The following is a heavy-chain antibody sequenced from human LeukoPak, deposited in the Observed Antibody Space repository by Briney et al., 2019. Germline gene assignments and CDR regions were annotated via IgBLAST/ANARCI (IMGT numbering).Heavy chain of an antibody. D-gene: IGHD4-17*01. CDR2: IYTSGST. J-gene: IGHJ3*02. CDR3: ARDSNGDRAFDM. V-gene: IGHV4-4*07. CDR1: GGSISDYY. Sequence: SETLSLTCSVSGGSISDYYWSWIRQPVGRGLEWVGRIYTSGSTNYNPSLKSRVTMSVDTSKNQFSLNLTSVTAADTAMYYCARDSNGDRAFDMWGQGTMVTVSS.